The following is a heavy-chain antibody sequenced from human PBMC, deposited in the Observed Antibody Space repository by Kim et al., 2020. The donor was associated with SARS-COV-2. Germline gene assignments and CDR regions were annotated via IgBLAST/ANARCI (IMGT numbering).Heavy chain of an antibody. CDR1: GYTFTNYA. D-gene: IGHD2-2*03. Sequence: ASVKVSCKASGYTFTNYAMNWVRQAPGQGLEWMGWINTNTGNPTYAQGFTGRFVFSLDTSVSTAYLQISSLKAEDTAVYYCAIGVCGYCSSTNRGGDAFDIWGQGTMVTVSS. J-gene: IGHJ3*02. CDR2: INTNTGNP. CDR3: AIGVCGYCSSTNRGGDAFDI. V-gene: IGHV7-4-1*02.